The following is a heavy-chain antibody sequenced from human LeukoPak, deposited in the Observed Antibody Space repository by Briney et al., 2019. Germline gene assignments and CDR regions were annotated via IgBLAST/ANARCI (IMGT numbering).Heavy chain of an antibody. J-gene: IGHJ4*02. CDR1: GFTFSSYA. CDR3: AKDYSSSWYRYYFDY. V-gene: IGHV3-23*01. Sequence: PGGSLRLSCAASGFTFSSYAMSWVRQAPGKGLEWVSAISGSGGSTYYADSVKGQFTISRDNSKNALYLQMNSLRAEDTAVYYCAKDYSSSWYRYYFDYWGQGTLVTVSS. CDR2: ISGSGGST. D-gene: IGHD6-13*01.